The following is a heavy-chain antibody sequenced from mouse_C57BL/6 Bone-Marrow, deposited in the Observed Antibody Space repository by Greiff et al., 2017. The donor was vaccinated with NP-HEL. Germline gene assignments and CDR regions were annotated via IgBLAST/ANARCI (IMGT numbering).Heavy chain of an antibody. Sequence: QVQLQQPGAELVRPGSSVKLSCKASGYTFTSYWMDWVKQRPGQGLEWIGNIYPSDSETHYNQKFKDKATLTVDKSSSTAYMQLSSLTSEDSAVYYCARERLYGSHWYFDVWGTGTTVTVSS. D-gene: IGHD1-1*01. J-gene: IGHJ1*03. CDR1: GYTFTSYW. CDR2: IYPSDSET. V-gene: IGHV1-61*01. CDR3: ARERLYGSHWYFDV.